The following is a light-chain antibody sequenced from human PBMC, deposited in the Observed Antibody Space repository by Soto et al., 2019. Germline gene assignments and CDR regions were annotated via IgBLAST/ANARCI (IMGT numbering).Light chain of an antibody. J-gene: IGLJ3*02. Sequence: QSVLTQPPSASGTPGQRVAISCSGSSSNIGSKTVNWYQQLPGTAPKVVIYSNNQRPSGVPDRFSGSKSGTSASLAISGLQSEDEADYYCAVWDDSLNGWVFGGGTKLTVL. V-gene: IGLV1-44*01. CDR3: AVWDDSLNGWV. CDR2: SNN. CDR1: SSNIGSKT.